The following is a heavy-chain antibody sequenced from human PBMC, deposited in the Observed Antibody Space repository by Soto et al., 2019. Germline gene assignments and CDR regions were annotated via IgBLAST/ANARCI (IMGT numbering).Heavy chain of an antibody. D-gene: IGHD6-6*01. Sequence: AGGSLRLSCAASGFIFSNYAMSWVRQAPGKGLEWVSFISGSGSNTYYADPVKGRFTISRGNSKNTLYLQMNSLRAEDAAVYYCVREASSSGLHLDHWGRGTLVTVSS. J-gene: IGHJ4*02. V-gene: IGHV3-23*01. CDR3: VREASSSGLHLDH. CDR2: ISGSGSNT. CDR1: GFIFSNYA.